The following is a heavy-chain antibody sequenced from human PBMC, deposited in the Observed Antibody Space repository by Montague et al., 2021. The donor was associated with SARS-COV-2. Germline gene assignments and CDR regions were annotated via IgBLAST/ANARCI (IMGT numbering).Heavy chain of an antibody. D-gene: IGHD3-10*01. V-gene: IGHV3-30*04. CDR1: RFTFSSYA. CDR2: ISYDGSNK. CDR3: ARVLDYYGSGSYPLYYYYGMDV. Sequence: SLRPSCAASRFTFSSYAMHWVRQAPGKGLEWVAVISYDGSNKYYADSVKGRFTISRDNSKNTLYLQMNSLRAEDTAVYYCARVLDYYGSGSYPLYYYYGMDVWGQGTTVTVSS. J-gene: IGHJ6*02.